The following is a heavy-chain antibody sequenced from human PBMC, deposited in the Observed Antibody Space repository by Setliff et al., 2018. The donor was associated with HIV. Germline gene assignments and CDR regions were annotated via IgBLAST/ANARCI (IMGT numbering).Heavy chain of an antibody. CDR1: GDSISTDY. V-gene: IGHV4-4*09. J-gene: IGHJ4*02. CDR3: EVAGQ. D-gene: IGHD6-19*01. Sequence: ETLSLTCTVSGDSISTDYWTWIRQPPGKGLEWIGYIYNSASTSYNPSLKSRVTISVDTSKNQFSLKLRSVTAADTAVYYCEVAGQWGQGTLVTVSS. CDR2: IYNSAST.